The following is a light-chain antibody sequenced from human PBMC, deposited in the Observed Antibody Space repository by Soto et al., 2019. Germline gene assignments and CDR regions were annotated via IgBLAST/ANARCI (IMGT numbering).Light chain of an antibody. CDR3: QQFGTSPWP. CDR1: QSVSSSY. CDR2: GAS. Sequence: EIVLTQSPGTLSLSPGERATLSCRASQSVSSSYLAWYQQKPGQAPRLLIYGASSRATGIPDRFSGSGSGTDFTLTISRLEPEDFAEYYCQQFGTSPWPFGQGTNVEI. V-gene: IGKV3-20*01. J-gene: IGKJ1*01.